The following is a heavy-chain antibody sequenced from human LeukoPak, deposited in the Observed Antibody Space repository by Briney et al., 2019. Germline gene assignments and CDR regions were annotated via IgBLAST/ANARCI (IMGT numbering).Heavy chain of an antibody. J-gene: IGHJ4*02. CDR3: ARGTGSSWYGGPFDS. CDR1: GGSFSGYY. CDR2: INHSGST. V-gene: IGHV4-34*01. D-gene: IGHD6-13*01. Sequence: SETLSLTCAVYGGSFSGYYWSWIRRPSGKGLEWIGEINHSGSTNYNPSLKSRVTTSVDTSKNQFSLKLSSVTAADTAVYYCARGTGSSWYGGPFDSWGQGTLVTVSS.